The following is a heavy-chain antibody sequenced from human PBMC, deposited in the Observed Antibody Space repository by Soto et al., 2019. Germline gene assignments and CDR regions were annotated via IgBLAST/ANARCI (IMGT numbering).Heavy chain of an antibody. V-gene: IGHV2-5*02. CDR1: GFSLSTSGVG. J-gene: IGHJ6*02. D-gene: IGHD5-12*01. Sequence: QITLKESGPTLVKPTQTLTLTCTFSGFSLSTSGVGVGWIRQPPGKALEWLALIYWDDDKRYSPSLKSMLTSTKDTSKNQVVLTMTNMDPVDTATYYCAHSRRLSGYEYYYYYYAMDVWGQGTTVTVSS. CDR3: AHSRRLSGYEYYYYYYAMDV. CDR2: IYWDDDK.